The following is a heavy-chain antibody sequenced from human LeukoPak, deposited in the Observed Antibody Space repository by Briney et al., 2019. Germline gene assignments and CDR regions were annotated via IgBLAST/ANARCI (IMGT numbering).Heavy chain of an antibody. CDR1: GYTFTSYA. CDR3: AIDTYGILTGTTYYCYGMDV. J-gene: IGHJ6*02. Sequence: ASVKVSCKASGYTFTSYAMHWVRQAPGQRLEWMGWINAGNGNTKYSQKFQGRVTITRDTSASTAYMELSSLRSEDTAVYYCAIDTYGILTGTTYYCYGMDVWGQGTTVTVSS. CDR2: INAGNGNT. V-gene: IGHV1-3*01. D-gene: IGHD1-7*01.